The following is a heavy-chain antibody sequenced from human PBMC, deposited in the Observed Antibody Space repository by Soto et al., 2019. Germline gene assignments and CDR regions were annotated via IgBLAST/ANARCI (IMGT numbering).Heavy chain of an antibody. Sequence: HVQLVQSGTEVKKPGASVRVSCMVSGYPFTTYYIHWVRQAPGQGLEWMGWIDPRSGGTVYEQKCQGRVTMTRDPSISTVYMDLSGLTSDDTALYYCATDDYGIFPYWGQGSLVTVSS. D-gene: IGHD3-10*01. CDR2: IDPRSGGT. V-gene: IGHV1-2*02. J-gene: IGHJ4*02. CDR3: ATDDYGIFPY. CDR1: GYPFTTYY.